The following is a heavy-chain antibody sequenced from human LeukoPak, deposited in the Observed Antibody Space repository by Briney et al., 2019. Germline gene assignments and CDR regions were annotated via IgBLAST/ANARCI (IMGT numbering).Heavy chain of an antibody. Sequence: AASVKVSCKASGYTFTDYYIHWVRQAPGQGLEWMGWINPKSGGANSAQRFQGRVTMTRDTSVSTTYMELSRLRSDDTAVYYCAREAFTTVTSATDAFDIWGQGTVVTVSS. D-gene: IGHD4-17*01. CDR3: AREAFTTVTSATDAFDI. V-gene: IGHV1-2*02. CDR1: GYTFTDYY. CDR2: INPKSGGA. J-gene: IGHJ3*02.